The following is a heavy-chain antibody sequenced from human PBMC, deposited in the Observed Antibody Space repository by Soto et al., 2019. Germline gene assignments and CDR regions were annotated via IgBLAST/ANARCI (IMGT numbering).Heavy chain of an antibody. J-gene: IGHJ6*02. V-gene: IGHV3-43*01. D-gene: IGHD2-15*01. CDR1: GFTFDDYT. CDR2: ISWDGGST. Sequence: EVQLVESGGVVVQPGGSLRLSCAASGFTFDDYTMHWVRQAPGKGLEWVSLISWDGGSTYYADSVKGRFTISRDNSKNSLYLQMNSLRTEDTALYYCAKGSGHCSGGSCYGMDDMDVWGQGTTVTVSS. CDR3: AKGSGHCSGGSCYGMDDMDV.